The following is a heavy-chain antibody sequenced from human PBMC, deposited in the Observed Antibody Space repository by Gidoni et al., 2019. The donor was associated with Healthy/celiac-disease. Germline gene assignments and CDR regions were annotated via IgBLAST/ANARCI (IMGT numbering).Heavy chain of an antibody. CDR2: INPNSGGT. V-gene: IGHV1-2*04. Sequence: QVQLVQSGAEVKKPGAAVKVSCKASGYTFTGYYKPWVRQAPGQGLEWMGWINPNSGGTTYVQKFQGWVTMTRDTSISTAYMELSRLRSDDTAVYYCAREYAKAYYYGSGSPSDYGMDVWGQGTTVTVSS. CDR3: AREYAKAYYYGSGSPSDYGMDV. J-gene: IGHJ6*02. CDR1: GYTFTGYY. D-gene: IGHD3-10*01.